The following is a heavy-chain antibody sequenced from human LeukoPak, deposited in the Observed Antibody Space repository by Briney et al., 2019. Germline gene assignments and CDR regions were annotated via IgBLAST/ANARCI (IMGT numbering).Heavy chain of an antibody. D-gene: IGHD2-8*01. CDR2: IGTAGDT. Sequence: GGSLRLSCAASGFTFSNYDMHWVRQVTGKGLEWVSAIGTAGDTYYPDSVKGRFTISREDAKSSLYLQMNSLRAEDTAVYYCARGTYCINSVCYRVAAFDIWGQGTMVTVSS. CDR3: ARGTYCINSVCYRVAAFDI. J-gene: IGHJ3*02. CDR1: GFTFSNYD. V-gene: IGHV3-13*01.